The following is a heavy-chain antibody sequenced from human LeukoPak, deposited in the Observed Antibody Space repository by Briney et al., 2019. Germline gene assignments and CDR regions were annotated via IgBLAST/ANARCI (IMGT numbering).Heavy chain of an antibody. Sequence: GGSLRLSCAASGFTFNSAWMSWVRQAPGKGLEWVARIKSKTDGGTTDYATPVKGRFIISRDDSKNTLFLQMNSLETEDTGVYFCTTDNGITDLPLFGYWGQGTLVTVSS. V-gene: IGHV3-15*01. J-gene: IGHJ4*02. CDR1: GFTFNSAW. D-gene: IGHD1-14*01. CDR2: IKSKTDGGTT. CDR3: TTDNGITDLPLFGY.